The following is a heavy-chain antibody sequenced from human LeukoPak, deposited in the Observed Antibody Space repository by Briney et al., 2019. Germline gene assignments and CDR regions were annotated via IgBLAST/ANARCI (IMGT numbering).Heavy chain of an antibody. Sequence: SETLSLTCTVSGGSISSSSYYWGWIRQPPGKGLEWIGSIYYSGSTYYNPSLKSRVTISVDTSKNQFSLKLSSVTAADTAVYYCARGSGMATAWVDYWGQGTLVTVSS. V-gene: IGHV4-39*01. CDR3: ARGSGMATAWVDY. CDR2: IYYSGST. J-gene: IGHJ4*02. D-gene: IGHD5-24*01. CDR1: GGSISSSSYY.